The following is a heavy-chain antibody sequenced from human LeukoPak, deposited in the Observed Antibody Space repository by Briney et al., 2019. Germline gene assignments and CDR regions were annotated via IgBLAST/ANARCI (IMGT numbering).Heavy chain of an antibody. J-gene: IGHJ5*02. CDR3: ARGGAVSGSLSWFDP. Sequence: SQTLSLTCSISGDSVSSNSAAWTWIRQSPSRGLEWLTRTYYRSKWYIDYAASLKGRITITPDTSKNQFSLQLNSVTPEDTAVYYCARGGAVSGSLSWFDPWGQGILVTVSS. D-gene: IGHD6-19*01. CDR2: TYYRSKWYI. V-gene: IGHV6-1*01. CDR1: GDSVSSNSAA.